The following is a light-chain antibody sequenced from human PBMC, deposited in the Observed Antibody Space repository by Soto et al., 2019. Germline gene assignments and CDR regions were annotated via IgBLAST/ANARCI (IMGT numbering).Light chain of an antibody. CDR3: QSYDSSLSGYV. CDR2: GNS. Sequence: QSVLTQSPSVSAAPGQRVTISCTGSSSNIGAGYDVHWYQQLPGTAPKLLIYGNSNRPSGVPDRFSGSKSGTSASLAITGLQAEDEADYYCQSYDSSLSGYVFGTGTKLTVL. CDR1: SSNIGAGYD. V-gene: IGLV1-40*01. J-gene: IGLJ1*01.